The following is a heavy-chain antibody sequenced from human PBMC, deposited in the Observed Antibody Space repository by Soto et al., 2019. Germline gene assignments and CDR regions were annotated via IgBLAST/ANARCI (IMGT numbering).Heavy chain of an antibody. D-gene: IGHD1-1*01. V-gene: IGHV3-74*01. CDR3: LRDQRHWNEFADQ. CDR1: GFAVGSYW. Sequence: VPLVDSGGGLVQPGGSLRLSCAAAGFAVGSYWMHWVRQAPGKGLVWVSRISQDGAIATQADSVKGRFTISRDNAKNTLFLQMNRLRADDTAVYYCLRDQRHWNEFADQWGQGTLVTVSS. CDR2: ISQDGAIA. J-gene: IGHJ4*02.